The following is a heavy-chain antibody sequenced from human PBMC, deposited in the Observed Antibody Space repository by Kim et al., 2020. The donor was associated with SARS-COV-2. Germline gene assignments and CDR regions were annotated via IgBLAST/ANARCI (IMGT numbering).Heavy chain of an antibody. CDR1: GVSFTNAW. CDR3: TTDPGDA. Sequence: GGSLRLSCVASGVSFTNAWMSWVRQAPGKGLEWVGRIISEAAGGTTAYAAPVRGRFTISRDDSKNTAYLDRDSLKTEDTAVYDCTTDPGDA. CDR2: IISEAAGGTT. J-gene: IGHJ3*01. V-gene: IGHV3-15*01.